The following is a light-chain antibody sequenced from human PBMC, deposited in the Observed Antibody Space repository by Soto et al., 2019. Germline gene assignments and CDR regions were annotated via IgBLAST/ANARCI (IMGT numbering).Light chain of an antibody. V-gene: IGKV3-15*01. CDR2: GAS. Sequence: IVLTQSPCTLSLSPGERATLSCRASQSVSSYLAWYQQKPGQAPRLLIYGASTRATGIPARFSGSGSGTEFTLTISSLQSEDFAVYYCQQYNNWPRTFGQGTKVDIK. CDR3: QQYNNWPRT. J-gene: IGKJ1*01. CDR1: QSVSSY.